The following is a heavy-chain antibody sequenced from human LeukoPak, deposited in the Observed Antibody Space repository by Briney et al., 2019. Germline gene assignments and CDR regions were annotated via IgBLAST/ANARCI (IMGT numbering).Heavy chain of an antibody. J-gene: IGHJ5*02. V-gene: IGHV4-4*07. CDR1: SDSISSYY. D-gene: IGHD4-17*01. CDR3: ARVAVTTGEVKFDP. Sequence: SQTLSLTCIVPSDSISSYYWSWIRQPAEKGLEWIGRIYTSGSTTYNPSLKGRAPMPVETPKNQSSLKPRSVTAARTAVYYCARVAVTTGEVKFDPWGQGTLVTVP. CDR2: IYTSGST.